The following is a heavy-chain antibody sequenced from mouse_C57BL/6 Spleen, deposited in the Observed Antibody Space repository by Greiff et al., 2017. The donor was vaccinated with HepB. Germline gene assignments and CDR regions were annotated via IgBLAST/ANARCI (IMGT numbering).Heavy chain of an antibody. Sequence: QVQLQQPGAELVMPGASVKLSCKASGYTFTSYWMHWVKQRPGQGLEWIGEIDPSDSYTNYNQKFKGKSTLTVDKSSSTAYMQLSSLTSEDSAVYYCARKNRPYYYAMDYWGQGTSVTVCS. V-gene: IGHV1-69*01. CDR3: ARKNRPYYYAMDY. CDR2: IDPSDSYT. D-gene: IGHD5-2*01. J-gene: IGHJ4*01. CDR1: GYTFTSYW.